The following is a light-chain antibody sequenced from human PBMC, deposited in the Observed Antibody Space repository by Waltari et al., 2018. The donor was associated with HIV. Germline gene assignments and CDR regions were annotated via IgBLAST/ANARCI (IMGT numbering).Light chain of an antibody. Sequence: SYVLAQPPSVSVAPGKTARVTCGGHNIGSKSVHWYQQKPGQAPVVVIYYDSDRPSGIPARFSGSNSGNTATLTISRVEAGDEADYYCQVWDSSSDAYVFGTGTKVTVL. J-gene: IGLJ1*01. CDR1: NIGSKS. CDR2: YDS. V-gene: IGLV3-21*04. CDR3: QVWDSSSDAYV.